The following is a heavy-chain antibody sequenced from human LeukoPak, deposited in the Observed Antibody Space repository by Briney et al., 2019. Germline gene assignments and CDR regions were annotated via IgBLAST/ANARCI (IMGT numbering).Heavy chain of an antibody. J-gene: IGHJ4*02. Sequence: PGGSLRLSCAASGFTFSSYAMHWVRQAPGKGLEWVAVISYDGSNKYYADSVKGRFTISRDNSKNTLYLQMSSLRAEDTAVYYCARDRTTKYFDWLFIDYWGQGTLVTVSS. CDR2: ISYDGSNK. D-gene: IGHD3-9*01. CDR3: ARDRTTKYFDWLFIDY. V-gene: IGHV3-30-3*01. CDR1: GFTFSSYA.